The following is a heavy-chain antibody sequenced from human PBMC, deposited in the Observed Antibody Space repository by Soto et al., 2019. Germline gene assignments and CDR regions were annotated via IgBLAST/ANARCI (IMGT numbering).Heavy chain of an antibody. CDR2: INGDGSDI. CDR3: TRSMVGFSYAYS. J-gene: IGHJ4*02. CDR1: GFTFSTHW. V-gene: IGHV3-74*01. Sequence: PGGSLRLSCAASGFTFSTHWMHWVRQAPGKGLVWVSRINGDGSDIVYADSVKGRFTISRDNAKNTLYLQMNSLRAEDTAVYYCTRSMVGFSYAYSWGQGTLVTVSS. D-gene: IGHD2-2*01.